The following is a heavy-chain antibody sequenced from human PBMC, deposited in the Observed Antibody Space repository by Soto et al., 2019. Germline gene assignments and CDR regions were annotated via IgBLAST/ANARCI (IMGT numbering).Heavy chain of an antibody. Sequence: SETLSLTCAVYGGSFSGYYWSWIRQPPGKGLEWIGEINHSGSTNYNPSLKSRVTISVDTSKNQFSLKLSSVTAADTAVYYCARGGRATVRRWWFDPWGQGTLVTVS. CDR3: ARGGRATVRRWWFDP. D-gene: IGHD3-10*01. CDR2: INHSGST. J-gene: IGHJ5*02. CDR1: GGSFSGYY. V-gene: IGHV4-34*01.